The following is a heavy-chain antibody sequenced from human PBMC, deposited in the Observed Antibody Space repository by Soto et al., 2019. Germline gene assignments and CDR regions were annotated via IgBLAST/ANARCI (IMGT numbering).Heavy chain of an antibody. CDR3: ASARGYYDTRGQNHYFDY. CDR1: GFTFSTYG. Sequence: QVQLVESGGGVVQPGRSLRLSCAASGFTFSTYGMHWVRQAPGKGLEWVAVISYNGRSKYYTDSVKGRFTISRDNSKNTLYLQMNSLRAEDTAVYYCASARGYYDTRGQNHYFDYWGQGTLVTVSS. CDR2: ISYNGRSK. V-gene: IGHV3-30*03. J-gene: IGHJ4*02. D-gene: IGHD3-22*01.